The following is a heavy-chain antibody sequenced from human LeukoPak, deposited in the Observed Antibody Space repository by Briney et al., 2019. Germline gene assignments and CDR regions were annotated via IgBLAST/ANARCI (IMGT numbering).Heavy chain of an antibody. V-gene: IGHV3-21*01. CDR3: AWGGISMVRGIMD. CDR1: GFTFSSFV. D-gene: IGHD3-10*01. CDR2: ISSSSSYI. Sequence: PGGSLRLSCAASGFTFSSFVMNWVRQVPGKGLEWASSISSSSSYIHYADSVKGRFTISRDNAKNSLYLQMNSLRAEDTAVYYCAWGGISMVRGIMDWGQGTLVTVSS. J-gene: IGHJ4*02.